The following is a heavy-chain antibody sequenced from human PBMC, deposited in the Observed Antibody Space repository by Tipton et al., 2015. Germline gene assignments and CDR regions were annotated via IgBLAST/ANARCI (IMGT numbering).Heavy chain of an antibody. CDR3: ARDWPTMVRGVIIYPQEADYFQH. D-gene: IGHD3-10*01. J-gene: IGHJ1*01. CDR2: INPNSGGT. Sequence: QSGPEVKKPGASVKVSCKASGYIFTGYYIHWVRQAPGQGLEWMGWINPNSGGTNYAQNFQGRVTMTRDTSVGTAYMELSRLKSDDTAVYYCARDWPTMVRGVIIYPQEADYFQHWGQGTLVIVSS. CDR1: GYIFTGYY. V-gene: IGHV1-2*02.